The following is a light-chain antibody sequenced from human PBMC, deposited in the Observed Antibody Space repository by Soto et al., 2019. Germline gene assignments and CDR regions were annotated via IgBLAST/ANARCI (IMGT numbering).Light chain of an antibody. CDR3: CSFAGRIFV. Sequence: QSALTQPRSVSGSLGQSVTVSCTGTSSDVCGHNHVSWYQQHPGKVPKLMISDVNKRPSGVPDRFTGSESGNTASLTISGLQAEDEADYYCCSFAGRIFVFGTGTKLTVL. J-gene: IGLJ1*01. CDR2: DVN. CDR1: SSDVCGHNH. V-gene: IGLV2-11*01.